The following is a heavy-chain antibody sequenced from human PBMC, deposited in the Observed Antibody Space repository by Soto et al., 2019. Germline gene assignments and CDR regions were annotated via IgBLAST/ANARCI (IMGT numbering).Heavy chain of an antibody. CDR1: GFTFSSYA. V-gene: IGHV3-23*01. CDR3: AKEPDSSGLGP. CDR2: ISGSGDST. D-gene: IGHD6-19*01. Sequence: EVQLLESGGGLVQPGGSLRLSCAASGFTFSSYAMSWVRQAPGKGLEWVSYISGSGDSTYYADSVKGRFTISRDNCKNRLYVEMNSLRAEDTAVYYCAKEPDSSGLGPWGQGTLVTVSS. J-gene: IGHJ5*02.